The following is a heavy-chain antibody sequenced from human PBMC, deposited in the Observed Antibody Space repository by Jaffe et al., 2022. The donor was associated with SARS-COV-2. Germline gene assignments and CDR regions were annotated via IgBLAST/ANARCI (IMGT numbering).Heavy chain of an antibody. CDR3: ARGGERRWCSGGSCYSAYFDY. CDR1: GGSFSGYY. D-gene: IGHD2-15*01. V-gene: IGHV4-34*01. J-gene: IGHJ4*02. CDR2: INHSGST. Sequence: QVQLQQWGAGLLKPSETLSLTCAVYGGSFSGYYWSWIRQPPGKGLEWIGEINHSGSTNYNPSLKSRVTISVDTSKNQFSLKLSSVTAADTAVYYCARGGERRWCSGGSCYSAYFDYWGQGTLVTVSS.